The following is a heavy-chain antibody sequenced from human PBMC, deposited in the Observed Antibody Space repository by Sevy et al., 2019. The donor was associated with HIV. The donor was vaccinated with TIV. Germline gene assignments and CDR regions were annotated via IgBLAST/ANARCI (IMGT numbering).Heavy chain of an antibody. CDR2: ISYSGNT. Sequence: SETLSLTCTVPVGSISSSDYYWSWIRQPPGKGLEWIGYISYSGNTYYSPSLKSRVTISGDTSQNQFSLKLSSVTAADTAVYYCARRLYGDYSDAFDIWGQGTVVTVSS. CDR3: ARRLYGDYSDAFDI. V-gene: IGHV4-30-4*01. CDR1: VGSISSSDYY. D-gene: IGHD4-17*01. J-gene: IGHJ3*02.